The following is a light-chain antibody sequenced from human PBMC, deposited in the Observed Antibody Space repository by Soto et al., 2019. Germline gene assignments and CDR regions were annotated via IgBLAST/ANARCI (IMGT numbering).Light chain of an antibody. CDR1: QSVGGK. J-gene: IGKJ1*01. CDR2: GAS. Sequence: EIMMAQSPATLSVSPGGRATVSCRASQSVGGKLAWYQQKPGQAPRLLIHGASTRATGIPARFIGNGSGTEFTLTISSLQSEDFAVYYCQQYSTWPRTFGQGTKV. CDR3: QQYSTWPRT. V-gene: IGKV3D-15*01.